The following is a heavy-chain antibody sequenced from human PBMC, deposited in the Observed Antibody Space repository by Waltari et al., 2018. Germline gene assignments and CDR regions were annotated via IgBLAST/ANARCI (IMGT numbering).Heavy chain of an antibody. J-gene: IGHJ4*02. CDR3: ARDTAVFIISGYFDV. V-gene: IGHV3-30-3*01. Sequence: QVQLVESGGGVVQPGRSLRLSCAASGFPFRIYAMHWVRQAPGKGLEWVAVISYDGSNKYYADSVKGRFTISRDNSKNTLYLQMDTLTTEDMAVYYCARDTAVFIISGYFDVWGQGILVTVSA. CDR2: ISYDGSNK. CDR1: GFPFRIYA. D-gene: IGHD3-10*01.